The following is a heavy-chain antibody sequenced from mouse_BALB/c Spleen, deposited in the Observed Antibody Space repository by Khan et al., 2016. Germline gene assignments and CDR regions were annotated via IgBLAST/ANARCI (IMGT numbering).Heavy chain of an antibody. Sequence: VQLKESGPGLVKPSQSLSLTCTVTGYSITSDYAWNWIRQFPGNKLEWMGYIRYSGSTTYNPSLKSRISITRDTSKNQFFLQLYSVTTEDTATYYCTRSPTATRYFDGWGAGTTVTVSS. D-gene: IGHD1-2*01. CDR3: TRSPTATRYFDG. V-gene: IGHV3-2*02. J-gene: IGHJ1*01. CDR2: IRYSGST. CDR1: GYSITSDYA.